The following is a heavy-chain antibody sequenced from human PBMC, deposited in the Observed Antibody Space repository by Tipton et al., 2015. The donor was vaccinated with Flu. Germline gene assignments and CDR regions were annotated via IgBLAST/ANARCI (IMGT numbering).Heavy chain of an antibody. CDR1: GFTFSDYY. CDR3: ARGFIRLCDY. V-gene: IGHV3-11*04. Sequence: GSLRLSCAASGFTFSDYYMNWVRQAPGKGLEWVSYITPSGVNKYYADSVRGRFTVSRDNAKNSLYLQMDSLRAEDTAVYYCARGFIRLCDYWGQGTLVTVS. D-gene: IGHD3-16*01. CDR2: ITPSGVNK. J-gene: IGHJ4*02.